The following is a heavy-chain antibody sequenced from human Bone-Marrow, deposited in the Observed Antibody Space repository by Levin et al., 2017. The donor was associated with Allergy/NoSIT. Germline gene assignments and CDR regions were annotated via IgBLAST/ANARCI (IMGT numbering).Heavy chain of an antibody. D-gene: IGHD5-12*01. CDR1: GFTFNSAW. V-gene: IGHV3-15*05. Sequence: SCAASGFTFNSAWMNWVRQAPGKGLEWVGRIKRESDGGTTDYAAPVKGRFTISRDDSKSMLFLQMDSLKPEDTAVYYCTPIMVATEGYWGQGTLVTVSS. CDR3: TPIMVATEGY. J-gene: IGHJ4*02. CDR2: IKRESDGGTT.